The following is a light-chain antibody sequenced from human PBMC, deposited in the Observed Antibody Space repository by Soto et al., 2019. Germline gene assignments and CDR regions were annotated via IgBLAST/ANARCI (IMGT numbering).Light chain of an antibody. CDR2: EVS. J-gene: IGLJ2*01. V-gene: IGLV2-14*01. CDR3: SSYTSRRTVI. Sequence: QSVLTQPASVSWSPGQSITISCTGTSSDVGGYTFVSWYQHHPGKAPKLLIYEVSYRPSGVSDRFSGSKSGNTASLTISGLQAEDEGDFYCSSYTSRRTVIFGGGTKVTVL. CDR1: SSDVGGYTF.